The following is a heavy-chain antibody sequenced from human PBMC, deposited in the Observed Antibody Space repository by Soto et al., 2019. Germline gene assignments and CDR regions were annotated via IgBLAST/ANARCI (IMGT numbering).Heavy chain of an antibody. D-gene: IGHD2-21*02. CDR2: IRSKAYGGTT. Sequence: GGSLRLSCTASGFTFDDYAMSWFRQAPGKGLEWVGFIRSKAYGGTTENAASVKGRFTISRDDSKSIAYLQMNSLKTEDTAVYYCAKDSRIVVVTAPYDYWGQGTLVTAPQ. CDR1: GFTFDDYA. J-gene: IGHJ4*02. V-gene: IGHV3-49*03. CDR3: AKDSRIVVVTAPYDY.